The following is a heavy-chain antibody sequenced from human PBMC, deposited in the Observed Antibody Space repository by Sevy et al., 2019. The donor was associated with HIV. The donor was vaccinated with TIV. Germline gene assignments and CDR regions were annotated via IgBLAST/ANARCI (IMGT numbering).Heavy chain of an antibody. CDR2: ISYDGSNK. J-gene: IGHJ1*01. Sequence: GGSLRLSCAASGFTFSSYGMHWVRQAPGKGLEWVAGISYDGSNKYYADSVKGRFTISRDNSKNTLYLQMNSLRAEDTAVYYCAKGRAYCGGDCYSEYFQHWGQGTLVTVSS. CDR1: GFTFSSYG. V-gene: IGHV3-30*18. CDR3: AKGRAYCGGDCYSEYFQH. D-gene: IGHD2-21*02.